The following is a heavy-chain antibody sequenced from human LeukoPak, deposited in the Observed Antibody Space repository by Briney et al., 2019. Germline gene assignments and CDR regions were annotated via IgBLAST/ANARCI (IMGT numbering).Heavy chain of an antibody. Sequence: GGSLRLSCAASGFTFSSYWMSWVRQAPGKGLEWVANIKQDGSEKYYVDSVKGRFTISRDNAKNSVYLQMNSLRAEDTAVYYCARDCGTKVRGTWDGFDIWGQGTMVTVSS. CDR1: GFTFSSYW. CDR3: ARDCGTKVRGTWDGFDI. CDR2: IKQDGSEK. J-gene: IGHJ3*02. D-gene: IGHD3-10*01. V-gene: IGHV3-7*01.